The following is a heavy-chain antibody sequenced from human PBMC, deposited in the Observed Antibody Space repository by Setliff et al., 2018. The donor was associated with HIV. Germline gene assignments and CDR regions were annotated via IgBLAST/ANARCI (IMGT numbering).Heavy chain of an antibody. Sequence: PSETLSLTCAVYGVSFSEYYWSWFRQPPGKGLEWIGENNAGGNTNYNPSLKSRVTISADISKNEFSLNLRSVTAADTAVYFCARDRFGVPANDWGQGILVTVSS. CDR2: NNAGGNT. CDR3: ARDRFGVPAND. J-gene: IGHJ4*02. CDR1: GVSFSEYY. D-gene: IGHD3-3*01. V-gene: IGHV4-34*01.